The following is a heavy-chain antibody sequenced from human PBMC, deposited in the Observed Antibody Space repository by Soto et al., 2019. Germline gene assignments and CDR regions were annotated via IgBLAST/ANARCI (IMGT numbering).Heavy chain of an antibody. CDR3: ASDACDI. J-gene: IGHJ3*02. CDR2: ISWNSGSI. Sequence: EVQLVESGGGLVQPGRSLRLSCAASGFTFDDYAMHWVRQAPGKGLEWVSGISWNSGSIGYADSVKGRFTISRDNAKNSLYLQMNSLRAEDTALYYCASDACDIWGQGTMVTVSS. CDR1: GFTFDDYA. V-gene: IGHV3-9*01.